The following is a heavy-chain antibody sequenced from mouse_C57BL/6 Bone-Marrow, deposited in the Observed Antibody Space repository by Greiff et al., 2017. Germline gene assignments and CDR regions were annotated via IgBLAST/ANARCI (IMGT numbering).Heavy chain of an antibody. Sequence: EVNVVESEGGLVQPGRSMKLSCTASGFTFSDYYMAWVRQVPEKGLEWVANINYDGSSTYYLDSLKSRFIISRDNAKNILYLQMSSLKSEDTATYYCARVYDGYFYYFDYWGQGTTLTVSS. CDR2: INYDGSST. CDR3: ARVYDGYFYYFDY. J-gene: IGHJ2*01. CDR1: GFTFSDYY. D-gene: IGHD2-3*01. V-gene: IGHV5-16*01.